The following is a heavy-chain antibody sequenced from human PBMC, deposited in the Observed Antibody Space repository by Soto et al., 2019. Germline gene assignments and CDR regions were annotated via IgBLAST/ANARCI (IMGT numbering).Heavy chain of an antibody. CDR3: ARDSAEPPYSSRLTTHYYYYYGMDV. D-gene: IGHD6-13*01. V-gene: IGHV4-31*03. CDR1: GGSIRSGGYY. CDR2: IYYSGST. J-gene: IGHJ6*02. Sequence: PSETLSLTCTVSGGSIRSGGYYWSWIRQHPGKGLEWIGYIYYSGSTYYNPSLKSRVTISVDTSKNQFSLKLSSVTAADTAVYYCARDSAEPPYSSRLTTHYYYYYGMDVWGQGTTVTVSS.